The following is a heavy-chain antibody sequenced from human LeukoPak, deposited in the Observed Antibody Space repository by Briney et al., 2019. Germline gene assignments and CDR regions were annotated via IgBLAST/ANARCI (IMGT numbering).Heavy chain of an antibody. CDR3: ARDKWVKAGNSWLHYGMDV. D-gene: IGHD1-26*01. J-gene: IGHJ6*02. CDR1: GDSINSINNY. Sequence: SDTLSLPCIVSGDSINSINNYWPYIRQPPGKGLEWIGYIFYSGDPYYNPSLKSRVLILLDKSKNQFSLRLTSVTDADTAVYYCARDKWVKAGNSWLHYGMDVWGQGTTVTVSS. V-gene: IGHV4-30-4*02. CDR2: IFYSGDP.